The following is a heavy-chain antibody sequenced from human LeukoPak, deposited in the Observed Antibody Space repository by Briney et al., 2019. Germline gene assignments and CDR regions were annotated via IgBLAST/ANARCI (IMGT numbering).Heavy chain of an antibody. D-gene: IGHD6-13*01. V-gene: IGHV4-39*07. CDR1: GGSTSSSSYY. J-gene: IGHJ4*02. Sequence: SETLSLTCTVSGGSTSSSSYYWGWIRQPPGKGLEWIGTIYYSGSTYYNPSLKSRVTLSVDTSKNQFSLKLSSVTAADTAVYYCARVLPPWEQQLVRGVDYFDYWGQGTLVTVSS. CDR2: IYYSGST. CDR3: ARVLPPWEQQLVRGVDYFDY.